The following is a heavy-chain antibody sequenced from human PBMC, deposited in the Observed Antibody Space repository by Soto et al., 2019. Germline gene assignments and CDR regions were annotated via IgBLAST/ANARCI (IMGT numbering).Heavy chain of an antibody. CDR3: AKDRLGGNFDY. CDR1: GFTFNNYA. CDR2: ISGTGGST. Sequence: EVQVLDSGGGLVQPGGSLRLSCAASGFTFNNYAMNWVRLAPGKGLEWVATISGTGGSTYYADSVKGRFTISRDNSKNTLYLQMNSLRVEDTAVYYCAKDRLGGNFDYWGQGTQVTVSS. V-gene: IGHV3-23*01. J-gene: IGHJ4*02.